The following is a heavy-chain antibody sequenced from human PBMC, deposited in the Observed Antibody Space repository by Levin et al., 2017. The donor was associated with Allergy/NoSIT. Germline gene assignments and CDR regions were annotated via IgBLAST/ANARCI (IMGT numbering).Heavy chain of an antibody. CDR2: ISGSGGST. CDR1: GFTFSSYA. J-gene: IGHJ3*02. Sequence: GGSLRLSCAASGFTFSSYAMSWVRQAPGKGLEWVSAISGSGGSTYYADSVKGRFTISRDNSKNTLYLQMNSLRAEDTGVYDCAKGVWSNNDAIDSWGQGTMVTVSS. D-gene: IGHD3-10*01. CDR3: AKGVWSNNDAIDS. V-gene: IGHV3-23*01.